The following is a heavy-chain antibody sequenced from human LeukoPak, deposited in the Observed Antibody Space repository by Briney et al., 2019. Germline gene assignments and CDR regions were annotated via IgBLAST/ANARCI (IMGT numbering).Heavy chain of an antibody. Sequence: NASETLSLTCAVYGGSFSGYYWSWIRQPPGKGLEWIGEINHSGSTNYNPSLKSRVTISVGTSKNQFSLKLSSVTAADTAVYYCARDDGLYGDLYYYYYGMDVWGQGTTVTVSS. V-gene: IGHV4-34*01. CDR2: INHSGST. J-gene: IGHJ6*02. D-gene: IGHD4-17*01. CDR3: ARDDGLYGDLYYYYYGMDV. CDR1: GGSFSGYY.